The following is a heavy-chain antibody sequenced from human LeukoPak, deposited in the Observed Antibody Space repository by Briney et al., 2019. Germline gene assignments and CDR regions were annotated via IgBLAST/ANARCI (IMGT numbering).Heavy chain of an antibody. CDR3: ARERQGGGAFDI. V-gene: IGHV3-21*01. CDR1: GFTFSSYS. Sequence: GGSLRLSRAASGFTFSSYSMNWVRQAPGKGLEWVSSISSSSSYIYYADSVKGRFTISRDNAKNSLYLQMNSLRAEDTAVYYCARERQGGGAFDIWGQGTMVTVSS. D-gene: IGHD3-16*01. J-gene: IGHJ3*02. CDR2: ISSSSSYI.